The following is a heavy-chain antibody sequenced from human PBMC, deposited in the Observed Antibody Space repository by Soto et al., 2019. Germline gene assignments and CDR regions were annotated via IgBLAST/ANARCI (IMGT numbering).Heavy chain of an antibody. J-gene: IGHJ5*02. CDR2: VHPETGST. CDR3: ARGRVPADWLDP. V-gene: IGHV1-8*02. CDR1: GYSFRSYD. Sequence: ASVKVSCKGSGYSFRSYDITWVRQAPGQGLEWMGWVHPETGSTGYAQRFQGRVSMTSDTSRNTTYMELSDLRVEDTAVYYCARGRVPADWLDPWGQGKLVTVSS.